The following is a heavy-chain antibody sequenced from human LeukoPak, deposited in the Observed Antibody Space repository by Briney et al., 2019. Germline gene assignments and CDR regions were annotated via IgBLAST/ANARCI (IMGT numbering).Heavy chain of an antibody. CDR2: IYHSGST. J-gene: IGHJ4*02. V-gene: IGHV4-34*01. CDR1: GGSFSGYY. D-gene: IGHD3-10*01. Sequence: PSETLSLTCAVYGGSFSGYYWSWIRQPPGKGLEWIGYIYHSGSTYYNPSLKSRVTISVDRSKNQFSLKLSSVTAADTAVYYCARGPVEGSGSYSLDYWGQGTLVTVSS. CDR3: ARGPVEGSGSYSLDY.